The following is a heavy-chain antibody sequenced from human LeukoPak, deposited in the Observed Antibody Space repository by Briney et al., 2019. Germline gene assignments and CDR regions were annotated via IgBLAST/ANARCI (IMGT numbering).Heavy chain of an antibody. Sequence: GGSLRLSCAASGFTFSSYAMSWVRQAPGKGLEWVSGISSSGGTTYYADSVKGRFTISRDNSKNTLYLQMNSLRAEDTAVYYCAKVLRWLQPDYWGQGTLVTVSS. CDR1: GFTFSSYA. V-gene: IGHV3-23*01. CDR2: ISSSGGTT. CDR3: AKVLRWLQPDY. J-gene: IGHJ4*02. D-gene: IGHD5-24*01.